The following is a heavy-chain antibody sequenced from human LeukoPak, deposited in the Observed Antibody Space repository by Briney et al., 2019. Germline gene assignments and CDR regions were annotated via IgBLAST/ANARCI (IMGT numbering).Heavy chain of an antibody. D-gene: IGHD3-10*01. CDR1: GYIFTGYY. J-gene: IGHJ4*02. CDR2: INPNSGGT. Sequence: ASVKVSCKASGYIFTGYYMHWVRQAPGQGLEWMGWINPNSGGTNYAQKFQGRVTMTRDTSISTAYMELSRLRSDDTAVYYCAREPLLLWFGESPLDYWGQGTLVTVSS. V-gene: IGHV1-2*02. CDR3: AREPLLLWFGESPLDY.